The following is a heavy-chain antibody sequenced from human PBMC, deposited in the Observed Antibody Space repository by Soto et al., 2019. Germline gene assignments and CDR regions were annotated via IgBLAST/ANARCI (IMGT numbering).Heavy chain of an antibody. V-gene: IGHV3-49*04. Sequence: WSLRLSCNCSGFRFSEHAMTWVRQAPGKGLEWVGFIRNTPYGGTTDYAASVRGRFTISRDDSESIAYLQMNSLKTEDSGVFYCSRVSFGYYGSWGPGTLGTVSS. D-gene: IGHD2-2*03. J-gene: IGHJ5*02. CDR2: IRNTPYGGTT. CDR1: GFRFSEHA. CDR3: SRVSFGYYGS.